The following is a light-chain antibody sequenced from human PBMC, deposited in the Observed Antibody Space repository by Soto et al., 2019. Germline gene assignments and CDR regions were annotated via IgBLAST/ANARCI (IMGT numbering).Light chain of an antibody. J-gene: IGKJ4*01. V-gene: IGKV1-33*01. CDR3: QQYDNLPLT. Sequence: DLQMTQSPSSLSASVGDRVTIXXQASQDISNYLNWYQQKPGKAPKIXIYDASNLETGVPSRFSGSGSGTDFTFTISSLQPEDIATYYCQQYDNLPLTFGGGTKVDIK. CDR2: DAS. CDR1: QDISNY.